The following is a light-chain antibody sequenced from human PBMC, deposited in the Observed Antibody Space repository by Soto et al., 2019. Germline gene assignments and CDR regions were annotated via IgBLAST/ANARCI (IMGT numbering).Light chain of an antibody. V-gene: IGLV1-51*01. Sequence: QSVLTQPPSVSAAPGQKVTISCSGSSSNIGNNYVSWYQQLPGTAPKLLIYDNNKRPSGIPDRFSGSKSGTSATLGITGLQTGDEGDYYCCAYAGCYTLIFGGGTKLTVL. CDR2: DNN. CDR3: CAYAGCYTLI. J-gene: IGLJ2*01. CDR1: SSNIGNNY.